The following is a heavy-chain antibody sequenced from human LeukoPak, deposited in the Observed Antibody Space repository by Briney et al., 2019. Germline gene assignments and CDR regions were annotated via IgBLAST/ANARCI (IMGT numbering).Heavy chain of an antibody. CDR2: ISGSGGST. Sequence: GGSLRLSCAASGFTFSSYAMSWVRQAPGKGLEWVSAISGSGGSTYYADSVKGRFTISRDNSKNTLYLQMNSLRAEDTAVYYCAKDGGYCSSTSCQGLWWGQGTMVTVSS. J-gene: IGHJ3*01. CDR1: GFTFSSYA. D-gene: IGHD2-2*01. CDR3: AKDGGYCSSTSCQGLW. V-gene: IGHV3-23*01.